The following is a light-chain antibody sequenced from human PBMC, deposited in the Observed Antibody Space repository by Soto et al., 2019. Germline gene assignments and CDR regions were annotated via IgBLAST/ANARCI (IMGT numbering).Light chain of an antibody. Sequence: QSVLTQPASVSGSPGQSITISCTGTSSDVGGYSYVSWYQQHPGKAPKSMIYDVSNRPSGVSNRFSGSKSGNTASLTISGLQAEDEADYYCSSYTTSNTRQIVFGTGTKVTVL. CDR1: SSDVGGYSY. CDR3: SSYTTSNTRQIV. J-gene: IGLJ1*01. CDR2: DVS. V-gene: IGLV2-14*01.